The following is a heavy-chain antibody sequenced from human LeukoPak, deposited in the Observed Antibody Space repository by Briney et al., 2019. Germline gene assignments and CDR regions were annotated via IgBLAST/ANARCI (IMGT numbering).Heavy chain of an antibody. D-gene: IGHD3-3*01. V-gene: IGHV4-59*08. J-gene: IGHJ3*02. CDR2: IYHSGST. CDR1: DGSISRYY. Sequence: SETLSLTCTVSDGSISRYYWTWIRQPAGKGLEWIGSIYHSGSTYYNPSLKSRVTISVDTSKNQFSLKLSSVTAADTAVYYCAKQLVEYYDFWSGQENAFDIWGQGTMVTVSS. CDR3: AKQLVEYYDFWSGQENAFDI.